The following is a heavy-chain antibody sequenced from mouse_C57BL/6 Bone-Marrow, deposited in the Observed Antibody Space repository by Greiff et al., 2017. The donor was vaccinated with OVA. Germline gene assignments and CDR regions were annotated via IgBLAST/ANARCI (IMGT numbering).Heavy chain of an antibody. CDR3: ARGGQAY. V-gene: IGHV1-55*01. J-gene: IGHJ3*01. CDR2: IYPGSGST. CDR1: GYTFTSYW. D-gene: IGHD3-3*01. Sequence: VQLQQPGAELVKPGASVKMSCTASGYTFTSYWITWVKQRPGQGLEWIGDIYPGSGSTNYNAKFKSKATLTVDTSSSTAYMQLSSLTSEDSAVYYCARGGQAYWGQGTLVTVSA.